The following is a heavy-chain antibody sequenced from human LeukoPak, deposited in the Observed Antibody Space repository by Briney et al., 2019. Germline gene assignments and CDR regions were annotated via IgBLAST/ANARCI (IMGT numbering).Heavy chain of an antibody. CDR3: VRQGFAAVGTGYFDY. CDR2: ITYSGST. Sequence: SETLSLTCTVSGGSINDYVWSWIRQPPGKGLEWIGYITYSGSTIYHPFLNSRVTISVDTSKSQFSLQLSSVTAADTAVYYCVRQGFAAVGTGYFDYWGKETLV. D-gene: IGHD6-13*01. CDR1: GGSINDYV. V-gene: IGHV4-59*08. J-gene: IGHJ4*02.